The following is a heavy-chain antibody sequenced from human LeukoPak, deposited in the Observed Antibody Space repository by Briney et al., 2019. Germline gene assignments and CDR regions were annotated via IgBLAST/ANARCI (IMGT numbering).Heavy chain of an antibody. CDR1: GFTFSSYA. CDR3: AKWGRRPRSTYYYDSGGYYYDY. J-gene: IGHJ4*02. CDR2: ISGSGGST. D-gene: IGHD3-22*01. Sequence: GRSLRLSCAASGFTFSSYAMSWVRQAPGKGLEWVSAISGSGGSTYYADSVKGRFTISRDNSKNTLYLQMNSLRAEDTAVYYCAKWGRRPRSTYYYDSGGYYYDYWGQGTLVTVSS. V-gene: IGHV3-23*01.